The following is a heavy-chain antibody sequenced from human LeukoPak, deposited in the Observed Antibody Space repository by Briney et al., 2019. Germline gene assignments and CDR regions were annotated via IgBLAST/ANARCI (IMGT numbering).Heavy chain of an antibody. CDR3: ARYYCSSTSCYTSRFDS. D-gene: IGHD2-2*02. CDR2: IYYSGST. V-gene: IGHV4-61*01. Sequence: PSETLTLTCTVSGGSISSSSYYWSWIRQPPGKGLEWIGYIYYSGSTYYNPSLKSRVTISVDTSKNQFSLKLSSVTAADTAVYYCARYYCSSTSCYTSRFDSWGLGTLVTVSS. CDR1: GGSISSSSYY. J-gene: IGHJ4*02.